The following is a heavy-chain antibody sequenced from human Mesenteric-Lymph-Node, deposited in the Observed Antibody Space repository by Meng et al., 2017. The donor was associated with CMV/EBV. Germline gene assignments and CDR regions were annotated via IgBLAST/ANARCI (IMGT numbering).Heavy chain of an antibody. CDR1: GFSFNSYS. CDR3: ARALCSSTSCYYYYGMDV. Sequence: GESLKISCAASGFSFNSYSINWVRQAPGKGLECVSSISSTSSYIYYADSVKGRFTISRDNAKNSLYLQMNSLRAEDTAVYYCARALCSSTSCYYYYGMDVWGQGTTVTVSS. CDR2: ISSTSSYI. J-gene: IGHJ6*02. D-gene: IGHD2-2*01. V-gene: IGHV3-21*01.